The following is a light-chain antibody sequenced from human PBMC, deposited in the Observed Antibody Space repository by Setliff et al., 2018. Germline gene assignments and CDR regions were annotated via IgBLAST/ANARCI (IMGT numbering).Light chain of an antibody. J-gene: IGKJ2*01. CDR2: KAS. CDR1: QTIGPW. Sequence: DIQLTQSPSTLSASVGDRVTITCRVSQTIGPWMAWYQQKPGKAPNLLISKASNLEVGVPGRFSGSGSGTEFTLTISSLQPDDFATYYCQQYNSDADTFGQGTKVDIK. V-gene: IGKV1-5*03. CDR3: QQYNSDADT.